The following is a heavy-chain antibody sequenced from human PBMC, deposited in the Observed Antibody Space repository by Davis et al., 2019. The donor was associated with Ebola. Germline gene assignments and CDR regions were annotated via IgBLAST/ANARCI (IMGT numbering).Heavy chain of an antibody. J-gene: IGHJ4*02. V-gene: IGHV3-74*01. D-gene: IGHD5-24*01. CDR3: ARDLARGGYSPFDY. Sequence: PGGSLRLSCAASGFTFSSSWMHWVRQAPGKGLVWVSRINSDGSNTNYADSVKGRFTISRDNAKNTLYLQMNSLRAEDTAVYYCARDLARGGYSPFDYWGQGTLVTVSS. CDR2: INSDGSNT. CDR1: GFTFSSSW.